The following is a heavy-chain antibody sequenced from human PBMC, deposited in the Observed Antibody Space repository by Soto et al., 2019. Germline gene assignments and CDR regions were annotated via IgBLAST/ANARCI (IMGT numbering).Heavy chain of an antibody. CDR3: ARGPGSSGWYFDY. CDR1: GGSISSGGYY. D-gene: IGHD6-19*01. Sequence: QVQLQESGPGLVKPSQTLSLTCTVSGGSISSGGYYWSWIRQHPGEGLEWIGYIYYSGSTYYIPSRKSRVTISVDTSKNQFSLKLSSVTAADTAVYYCARGPGSSGWYFDYWGQGTLVTVSS. J-gene: IGHJ4*02. V-gene: IGHV4-31*03. CDR2: IYYSGST.